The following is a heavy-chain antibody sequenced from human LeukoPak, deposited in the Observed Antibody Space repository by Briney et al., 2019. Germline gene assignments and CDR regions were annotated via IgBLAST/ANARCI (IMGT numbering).Heavy chain of an antibody. CDR2: IGAYNGNT. Sequence: GASVKVSCKASGYTFTSYGISWVRQAPGQGLEWMGWIGAYNGNTNYAQKLQGRVTMTTDTSTSTAYMELRSLRSDDTAVYYCARVGRVYCSSTSCNWFDPWGQGTLVTVSS. J-gene: IGHJ5*02. CDR1: GYTFTSYG. CDR3: ARVGRVYCSSTSCNWFDP. V-gene: IGHV1-18*01. D-gene: IGHD2-2*01.